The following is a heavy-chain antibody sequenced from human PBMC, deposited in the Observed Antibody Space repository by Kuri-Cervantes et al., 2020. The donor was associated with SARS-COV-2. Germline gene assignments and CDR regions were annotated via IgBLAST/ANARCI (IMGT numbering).Heavy chain of an antibody. CDR3: ARVEGEGDYYYYYGMDV. Sequence: ASVKVSCKASGYIFSSYTMNWVRQAPGQGLEWMGWINTNTGNPTYAQGFTGRFVFSLDTSVSTAYLQISSLKAEDTAVYYCARVEGEGDYYYYYGMDVWGQGTTVTVSS. D-gene: IGHD2-21*01. CDR1: GYIFSSYT. V-gene: IGHV7-4-1*02. CDR2: INTNTGNP. J-gene: IGHJ6*02.